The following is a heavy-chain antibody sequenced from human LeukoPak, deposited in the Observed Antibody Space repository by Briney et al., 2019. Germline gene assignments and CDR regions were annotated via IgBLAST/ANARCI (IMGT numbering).Heavy chain of an antibody. V-gene: IGHV3-23*01. D-gene: IGHD3-22*01. Sequence: QPGGSLRLSCAASGFTFSNYAMSWVRQAPGKGLEWISAMSGSGSSTYYADSVKGRLTISRDNSKNTLFLQMDSLRAEDTAVYYCAKDLYDSSGSRYDYWGQGTLVIVSS. CDR1: GFTFSNYA. CDR2: MSGSGSST. J-gene: IGHJ4*02. CDR3: AKDLYDSSGSRYDY.